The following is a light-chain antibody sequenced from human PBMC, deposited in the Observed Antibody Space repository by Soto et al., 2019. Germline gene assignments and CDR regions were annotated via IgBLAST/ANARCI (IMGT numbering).Light chain of an antibody. Sequence: DIQMTQSPSTLSASVGHRVVIACRASQSITTWLAWYQQKPGKAPKLLIYDASSLESGVPSRFSGSGSGTEFTLTISSLQPDDFATYYCQQYNSYSTFGQGTKVDI. V-gene: IGKV1-5*01. CDR1: QSITTW. CDR3: QQYNSYST. J-gene: IGKJ1*01. CDR2: DAS.